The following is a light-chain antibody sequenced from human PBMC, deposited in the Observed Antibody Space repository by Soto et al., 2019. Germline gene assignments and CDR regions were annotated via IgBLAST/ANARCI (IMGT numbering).Light chain of an antibody. Sequence: SYELTQPPSVSLAPGQTAMITCGGNDLGSKSVHWYQQRPGQAPVLVVYDDRDRPSGIPERFSGSHSGSTATLTISRVEAGDEADYYCQVWDRNNNHVLFGGGTKVTVL. CDR3: QVWDRNNNHVL. CDR2: DDR. CDR1: DLGSKS. V-gene: IGLV3-21*02. J-gene: IGLJ3*02.